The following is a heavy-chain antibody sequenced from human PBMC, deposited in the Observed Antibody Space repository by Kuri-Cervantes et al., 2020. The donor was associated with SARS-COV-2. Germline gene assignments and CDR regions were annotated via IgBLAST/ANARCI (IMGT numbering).Heavy chain of an antibody. CDR3: ASLAAAGSFDY. D-gene: IGHD6-13*01. J-gene: IGHJ4*02. CDR2: ISSSSSTI. Sequence: GESLKISCAASGFTFSSYAMHWVRQAPGKGLEWVSYISSSSSTIYYADSVKGRFTISRDNAKNSLYLQMNSLRAEDTAVYYCASLAAAGSFDYWGQGTLVTVSS. V-gene: IGHV3-48*01. CDR1: GFTFSSYA.